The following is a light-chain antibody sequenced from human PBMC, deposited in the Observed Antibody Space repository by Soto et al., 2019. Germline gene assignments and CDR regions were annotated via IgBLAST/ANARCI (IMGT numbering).Light chain of an antibody. J-gene: IGKJ5*01. CDR1: QSVSSN. Sequence: EIVMTQSPATLSVSPGERATLSCRASQSVSSNLAWYQQKPGQAPRLLIYGAYSRATGIPVRFSGSGSGTEFTLTISSLQSEDFAVYYCQQYNNWPLTFGQGTRLEIK. V-gene: IGKV3-15*01. CDR3: QQYNNWPLT. CDR2: GAY.